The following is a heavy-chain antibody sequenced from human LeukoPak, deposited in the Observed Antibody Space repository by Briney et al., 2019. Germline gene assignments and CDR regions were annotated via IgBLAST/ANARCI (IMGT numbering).Heavy chain of an antibody. CDR3: QSRFLEWLLDY. J-gene: IGHJ4*02. D-gene: IGHD3-3*01. Sequence: PSETLSLTCTVTGDSIRSNNYYWGWIRQPPGTGLEWIGSIYDTGSTFYNPSLKSRVIISVDTSKNQFSLKLSSVTAADTAVYYCQSRFLEWLLDYWGQGTLVTVSS. CDR2: IYDTGST. CDR1: GDSIRSNNYY. V-gene: IGHV4-39*01.